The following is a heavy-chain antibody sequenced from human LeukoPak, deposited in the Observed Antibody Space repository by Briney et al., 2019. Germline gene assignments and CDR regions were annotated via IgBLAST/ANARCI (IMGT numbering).Heavy chain of an antibody. V-gene: IGHV5-51*01. CDR1: GYSFTSYW. D-gene: IGHD2-21*02. J-gene: IGHJ6*02. CDR2: IYPGDSDT. Sequence: GESLKISCKGSGYSFTSYWIGWVRQMPGKGLEWIGIIYPGDSDTRYSPSFQGRVTISADKSISTAYLQWSSLKASDTAMYYCARHGEYCGGDCYAGMDVWGQGTTVTVSS. CDR3: ARHGEYCGGDCYAGMDV.